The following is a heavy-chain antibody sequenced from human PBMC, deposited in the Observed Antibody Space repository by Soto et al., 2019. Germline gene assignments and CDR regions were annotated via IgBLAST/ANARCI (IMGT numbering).Heavy chain of an antibody. V-gene: IGHV1-8*01. CDR2: MNPKSGYT. CDR1: GYTFSSYD. CDR3: ARAYGDLDV. Sequence: QVQLVQSGAEVKTPGASVKVSCKASGYTFSSYDINWVRQATGQGLEWMGWMNPKSGYTGYAQKFQGRVTMTRDTSISTAYMEVSSLRSEDTAIYYCARAYGDLDVWGQGTTVTVSS. J-gene: IGHJ6*02. D-gene: IGHD2-21*01.